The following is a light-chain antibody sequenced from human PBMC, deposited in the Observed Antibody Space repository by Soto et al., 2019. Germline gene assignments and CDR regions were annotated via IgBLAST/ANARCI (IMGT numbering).Light chain of an antibody. J-gene: IGKJ2*01. Sequence: EIVMTQSPATLSVSPGERATLSCRASQSVSSNLAWYQQKPGQAPRLLIYGASTRATGIPARFSGSGSGTAFTLTISSLQSADFAVYYCQQYNNWPPSTFGQGTKLEIK. CDR3: QQYNNWPPST. CDR1: QSVSSN. CDR2: GAS. V-gene: IGKV3-15*01.